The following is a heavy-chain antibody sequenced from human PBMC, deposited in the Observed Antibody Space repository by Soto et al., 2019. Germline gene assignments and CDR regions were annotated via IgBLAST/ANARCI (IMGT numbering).Heavy chain of an antibody. V-gene: IGHV3-30*03. CDR3: ARWSGIASPDYDRSLAPYDY. CDR1: RFTISGHA. Sequence: QVQLVESGGGVVQPGRSLRLSCAVSRFTISGHAMHWVRQAPGKGLEWLAVISYDGSDKFYGDSVKGRFTISRDNLNITLILLRNSLSEEDTIVYYCARWSGIASPDYDRSLAPYDYWGQGTLVTVSS. CDR2: ISYDGSDK. D-gene: IGHD3-16*01. J-gene: IGHJ4*02.